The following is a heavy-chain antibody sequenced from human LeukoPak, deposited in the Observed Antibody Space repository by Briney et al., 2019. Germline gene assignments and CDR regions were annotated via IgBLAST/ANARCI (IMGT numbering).Heavy chain of an antibody. Sequence: SETLSLTCAVSAGSITSTIYYWGWIRQPPGKGLEWIGTFHYTGRTYYNSSLKSRVTIAVDTSKNHFSLKLSSVTVADTAVYYCARHAYGGNSDFQHWGQGTVVTVSS. V-gene: IGHV4-39*01. CDR2: FHYTGRT. CDR3: ARHAYGGNSDFQH. D-gene: IGHD4-23*01. J-gene: IGHJ1*01. CDR1: AGSITSTIYY.